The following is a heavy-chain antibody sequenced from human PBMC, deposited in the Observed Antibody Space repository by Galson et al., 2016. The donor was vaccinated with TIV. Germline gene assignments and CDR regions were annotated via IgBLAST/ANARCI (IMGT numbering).Heavy chain of an antibody. CDR1: GGTFSGYV. J-gene: IGHJ6*02. CDR3: ASDRNTAFDTYHYYYGMDV. V-gene: IGHV1-69*13. CDR2: IIPLFRTT. Sequence: SVKVSCKASGGTFSGYVFNWVRLAPGQGLEWMGGIIPLFRTTNYAQKFQGRVTITADESTNTAYMELNSLRSGDTAVYYCASDRNTAFDTYHYYYGMDVWGQGTTVTVSS. D-gene: IGHD5-18*01.